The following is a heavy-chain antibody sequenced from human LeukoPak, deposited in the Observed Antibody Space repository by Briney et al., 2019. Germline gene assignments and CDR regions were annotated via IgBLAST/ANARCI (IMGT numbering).Heavy chain of an antibody. V-gene: IGHV1-18*01. CDR2: ISAYNGNT. Sequence: ASVKVSCKASGYTFTSYGISWVRQAPGQGLEWMGWISAYNGNTNYAQKLQGRVTMTTDASTSTAYMELRSLRPDDTAVYYCASTPPGKWKPIPLWGQGTLVTVSS. CDR1: GYTFTSYG. CDR3: ASTPPGKWKPIPL. J-gene: IGHJ4*02. D-gene: IGHD1-26*01.